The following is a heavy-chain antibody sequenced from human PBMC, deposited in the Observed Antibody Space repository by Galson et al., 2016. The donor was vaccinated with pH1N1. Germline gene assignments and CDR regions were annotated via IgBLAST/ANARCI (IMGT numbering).Heavy chain of an antibody. CDR1: GNTLTDLS. CDR2: FYPEDGET. J-gene: IGHJ2*01. D-gene: IGHD1-26*01. CDR3: AKLSSTSGWYNGWYFDL. Sequence: SVKVSCKVSGNTLTDLSIHWVRRAPGKGLEWMGGFYPEDGETFYTQSLPQRFQGRLAMTEDTSTDTAYLELSSLRPEDTAIYYCAKLSSTSGWYNGWYFDLWGLGTLVTVSS. V-gene: IGHV1-24*01.